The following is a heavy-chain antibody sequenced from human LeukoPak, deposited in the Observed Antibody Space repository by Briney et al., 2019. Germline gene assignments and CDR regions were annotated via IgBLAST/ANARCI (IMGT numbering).Heavy chain of an antibody. D-gene: IGHD3-22*01. CDR3: ARAPRYYYDSSGYYVPHFDY. Sequence: PSETLSLTCTVSGVSVSSGSYYWRWIRQPRGKGLEWIGYIYYSGSTNYTPSLKSRVTISVDTSKTQFSLKLSSVTAADTAVYYCARAPRYYYDSSGYYVPHFDYWGQGTLVTVSS. V-gene: IGHV4-61*01. J-gene: IGHJ4*02. CDR2: IYYSGST. CDR1: GVSVSSGSYY.